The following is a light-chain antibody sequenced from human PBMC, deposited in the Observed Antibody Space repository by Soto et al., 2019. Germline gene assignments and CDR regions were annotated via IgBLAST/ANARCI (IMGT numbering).Light chain of an antibody. CDR3: CSYAGSYTLYV. CDR1: SSDVGGYNY. J-gene: IGLJ1*01. V-gene: IGLV2-11*01. CDR2: DVS. Sequence: QSALTQPRSVSGSPGQSVTISCTGTSSDVGGYNYVSWYQQHPGKAPKHMIYDVSKRPSGVPDRFSGSQSGNTASLTISGLQAEDEADYYCCSYAGSYTLYVFGTGTKVTVL.